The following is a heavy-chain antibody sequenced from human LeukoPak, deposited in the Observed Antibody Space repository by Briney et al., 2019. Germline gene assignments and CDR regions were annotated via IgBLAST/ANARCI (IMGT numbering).Heavy chain of an antibody. Sequence: ASVKVSCKASGYTFTSYGISWVRQAPGQGLEWMGWISAYNGNTNYAQKLQGRVTMTTDASTSTAYMELRSLRSDDTAVYYCARVPRGVYYYYMDVWGKGTTVTVSS. CDR3: ARVPRGVYYYYMDV. V-gene: IGHV1-18*01. CDR2: ISAYNGNT. CDR1: GYTFTSYG. D-gene: IGHD3-10*01. J-gene: IGHJ6*03.